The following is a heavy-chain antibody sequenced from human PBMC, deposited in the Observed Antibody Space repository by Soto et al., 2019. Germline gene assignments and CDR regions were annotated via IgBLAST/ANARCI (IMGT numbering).Heavy chain of an antibody. CDR1: GGSFSGYY. J-gene: IGHJ4*02. D-gene: IGHD3-3*01. CDR3: ARGLGRITIFGVGKGSFDY. V-gene: IGHV4-34*01. CDR2: INHSGST. Sequence: LSLTCAVYGGSFSGYYWSWIRQPPGKGLEWIGEINHSGSTNYNPSLKSRVTISVDTSKNQFSLKLSSVTAADTAVYYCARGLGRITIFGVGKGSFDYCGQGTLLTVSS.